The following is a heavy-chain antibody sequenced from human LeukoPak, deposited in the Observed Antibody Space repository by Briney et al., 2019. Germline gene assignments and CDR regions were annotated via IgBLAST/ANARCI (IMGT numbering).Heavy chain of an antibody. CDR1: GGSIGSYY. CDR2: IYYTGGT. CDR3: ARGGAYGDFDAFDI. V-gene: IGHV4-59*01. J-gene: IGHJ3*02. Sequence: SETLSLTCTVSGGSIGSYYWSWIRQPPGKGLEWITYIYYTGGTKYNPSLKSRATTSVDTSTNQFSLKLTSVTPADTAVYYCARGGAYGDFDAFDIWGQGTMVTVSS. D-gene: IGHD4-17*01.